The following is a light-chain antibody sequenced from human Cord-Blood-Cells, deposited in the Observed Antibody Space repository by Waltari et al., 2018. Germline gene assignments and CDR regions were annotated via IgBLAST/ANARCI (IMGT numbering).Light chain of an antibody. CDR3: AVWDDSLSGWV. V-gene: IGLV1-47*01. Sequence: QSVLTQPPSASVTPGQRLTTSCSGSSSNIGSTYVFWYLQLPGTAPNLLIYRNNQRPSGVPDRFSGSKSGTSASLAISGLRSEDEADYYCAVWDDSLSGWVFGGGTKLTVL. J-gene: IGLJ3*02. CDR2: RNN. CDR1: SSNIGSTY.